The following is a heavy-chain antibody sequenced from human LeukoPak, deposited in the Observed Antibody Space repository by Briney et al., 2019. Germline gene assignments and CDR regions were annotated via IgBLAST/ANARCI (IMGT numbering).Heavy chain of an antibody. D-gene: IGHD1-26*01. CDR3: ARGKELVGFDY. CDR1: GYTFTSYD. Sequence: GASVKVSCKASGYTFTSYDINWVRQATGQGLEWMGWINPNSGGTNYAQKFQGRVTMTRDTSISTAYMELSRLRSDDTAVYYCARGKELVGFDYWGQGTLVTVSS. J-gene: IGHJ4*02. CDR2: INPNSGGT. V-gene: IGHV1-2*02.